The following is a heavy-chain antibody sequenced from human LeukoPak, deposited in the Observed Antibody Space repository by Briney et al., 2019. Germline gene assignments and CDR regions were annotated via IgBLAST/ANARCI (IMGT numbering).Heavy chain of an antibody. CDR3: ARGRGSYYFDY. D-gene: IGHD1-26*01. V-gene: IGHV3-53*01. Sequence: PGGSLRLSCAASGFTVSTNYMSWVRQAPGKGLEWVSVIHSGGSTYYADSVKGRFTISRDNSKNTLYLQMNSLRAEDTAVYYCARGRGSYYFDYWGQGTLVTVSS. CDR2: IHSGGST. CDR1: GFTVSTNY. J-gene: IGHJ4*02.